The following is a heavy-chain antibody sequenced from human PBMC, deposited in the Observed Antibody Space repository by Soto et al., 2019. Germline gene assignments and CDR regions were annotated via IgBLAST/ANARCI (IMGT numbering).Heavy chain of an antibody. J-gene: IGHJ4*02. D-gene: IGHD6-6*01. CDR2: ISSSSTI. Sequence: PGGSLRLSCAASGFTFSSYSMNWVRQAPGKGLEWVSYISSSSTIYYADSVKGRFTISRDNAKNSLYLQMNSLRAEDTAVYYCARDRTYSSSPRGQGTLVTVSS. V-gene: IGHV3-48*01. CDR1: GFTFSSYS. CDR3: ARDRTYSSSP.